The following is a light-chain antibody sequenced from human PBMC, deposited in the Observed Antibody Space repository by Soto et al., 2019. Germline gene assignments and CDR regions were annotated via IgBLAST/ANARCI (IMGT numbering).Light chain of an antibody. V-gene: IGKV3D-15*01. CDR1: QSVSSN. J-gene: IGKJ1*01. Sequence: IVLTQSPATLSVSPGERTTLSCRASQSVSSNLAWYQQKPGQAPRLLIYGASTRATGVPARFSGSGSGTEFTLTISRLEPEDFAVYYCQQYGSSPWTFGLGTKVDIK. CDR3: QQYGSSPWT. CDR2: GAS.